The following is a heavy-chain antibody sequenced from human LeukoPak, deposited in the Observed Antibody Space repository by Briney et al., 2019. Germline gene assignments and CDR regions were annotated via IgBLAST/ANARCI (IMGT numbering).Heavy chain of an antibody. D-gene: IGHD4-23*01. CDR3: ARRLRWSTEFDY. CDR2: IYYSGST. Sequence: PSETLSLTCTVSGGSISSYYWSWIRQPPGKGLEWIGYIYYSGSTNYNPSLKSRVTISVDTSKNQFSLKLSSVTAADTAVYYCARRLRWSTEFDYWGQGTLVTVSS. CDR1: GGSISSYY. J-gene: IGHJ4*02. V-gene: IGHV4-59*08.